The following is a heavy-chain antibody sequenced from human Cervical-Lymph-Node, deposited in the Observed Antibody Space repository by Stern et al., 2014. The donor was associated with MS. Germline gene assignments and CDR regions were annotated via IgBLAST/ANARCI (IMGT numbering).Heavy chain of an antibody. V-gene: IGHV3-7*01. J-gene: IGHJ4*02. CDR1: GFTFSSYW. D-gene: IGHD6-13*01. CDR3: ARTGSSWAFDY. CDR2: IKQDGSEK. Sequence: VQMVESGGGLVQPGGSLRLSCAASGFTFSSYWMSWVRQAPGTGLEWVANIKQDGSEKYYVDSVKGRFTISRDNAKNSLYLQMNSLRAEDTAVYYCARTGSSWAFDYWGQGTLVTVSS.